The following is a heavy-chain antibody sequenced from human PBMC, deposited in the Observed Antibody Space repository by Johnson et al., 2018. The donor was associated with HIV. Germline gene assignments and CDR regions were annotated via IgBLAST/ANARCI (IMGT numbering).Heavy chain of an antibody. V-gene: IGHV3-20*04. J-gene: IGHJ3*02. CDR1: GFTFSSYW. Sequence: VQLVESGGGLVQPGGSLRLSCVASGFTFSSYWMHWVRQAPGKGLVWVSGINWNGATPGSADSVKGRFTISRDNSKNTLYLQMNSLRAEDTALYFCAREPVAGPGRNAFDIWGQGTMVTVSS. CDR2: INWNGATP. CDR3: AREPVAGPGRNAFDI. D-gene: IGHD6-19*01.